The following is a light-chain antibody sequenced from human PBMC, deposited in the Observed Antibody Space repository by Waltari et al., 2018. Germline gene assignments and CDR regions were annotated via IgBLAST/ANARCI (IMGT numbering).Light chain of an antibody. CDR2: GNS. CDR3: QSFDTSLSVA. CDR1: SSNIGAGYD. J-gene: IGLJ2*01. V-gene: IGLV1-40*01. Sequence: QSLLTQPPSVSGALGQRVTSSCTGSSSNIGAGYDGHWYQQLPGKAPKLPTCGNSNRPSGFRDRFSGSKSDPSAALAITVLQAEDEADYYCQSFDTSLSVAFGGGTKLTVL.